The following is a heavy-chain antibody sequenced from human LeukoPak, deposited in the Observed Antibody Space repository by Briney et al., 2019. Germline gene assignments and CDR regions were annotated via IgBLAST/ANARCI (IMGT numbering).Heavy chain of an antibody. CDR3: ATNQLLPRGDAFDI. CDR1: GGSISSYY. Sequence: SETLSLTCTVSGGSISSYYWSWIRQPAGKGLEWIGRIYTSGSTNYNPSLKSRVTMSVDTSKNQFSLKLSSVTAADTAVYYCATNQLLPRGDAFDIWGQGTMVTVSS. V-gene: IGHV4-4*07. CDR2: IYTSGST. D-gene: IGHD2-2*01. J-gene: IGHJ3*02.